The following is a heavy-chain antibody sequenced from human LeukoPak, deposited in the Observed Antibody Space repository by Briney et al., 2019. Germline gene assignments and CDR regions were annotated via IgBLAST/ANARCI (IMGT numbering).Heavy chain of an antibody. D-gene: IGHD3-3*01. J-gene: IGHJ5*02. CDR3: ATVRRDFWSGYAWFDP. CDR1: GYTLTELS. Sequence: GASVKVSCKVSGYTLTELSMHWVRPAPGKGLEWMGGFDPEDGETIYAQKFQGRVTMTEDTSTDTAYMELSSLRSEDTAVYYCATVRRDFWSGYAWFDPWGQGTLVTVSS. V-gene: IGHV1-24*01. CDR2: FDPEDGET.